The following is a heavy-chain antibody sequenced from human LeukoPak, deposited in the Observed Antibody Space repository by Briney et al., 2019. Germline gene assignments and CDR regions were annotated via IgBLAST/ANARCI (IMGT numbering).Heavy chain of an antibody. CDR2: ISGSGGTT. J-gene: IGHJ5*02. D-gene: IGHD3-3*01. V-gene: IGHV3-23*01. Sequence: GSLRLSCAASGFTFSSYSMTWVRQAPGKGLEWVSAISGSGGTTYYADSVKGRFTISRDNSKNTLHLQMNSLRAEDTAVYYCAKRTTYYDFPWGQGTLVTVSS. CDR1: GFTFSSYS. CDR3: AKRTTYYDFP.